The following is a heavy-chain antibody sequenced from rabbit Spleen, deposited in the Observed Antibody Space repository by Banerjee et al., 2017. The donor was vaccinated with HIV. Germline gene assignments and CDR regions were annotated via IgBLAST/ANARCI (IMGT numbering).Heavy chain of an antibody. D-gene: IGHD1-1*01. CDR2: IAGSSSGFT. J-gene: IGHJ4*01. CDR3: ARDLVAVIGWNFNL. Sequence: QEQLVESGGGLVQPEGSLTLTCTASGFSFSSSDYMCWVRQAPGKGLEWISCIAGSSSGFTYSATWAKGRFTCSKTSSTTVTLQMTSLTAADTATYFCARDLVAVIGWNFNLWGPGTLVTVS. CDR1: GFSFSSSDY. V-gene: IGHV1S45*01.